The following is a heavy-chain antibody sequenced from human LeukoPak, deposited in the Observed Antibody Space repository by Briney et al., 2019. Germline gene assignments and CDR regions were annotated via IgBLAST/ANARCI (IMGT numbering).Heavy chain of an antibody. J-gene: IGHJ4*02. CDR2: IWYDGSDE. V-gene: IGHV3-33*01. CDR3: ARDLRVVITGSFDS. CDR1: GFTFSNYG. D-gene: IGHD3-22*01. Sequence: GRSLRLSCAASGFTFSNYGMHWVRQPPDKGLEWVAVIWYDGSDEYYAESVKGRFTIFRDNSKNTVFLQMNSLRAEDTALYYCARDLRVVITGSFDSWGQGTLVTVCS.